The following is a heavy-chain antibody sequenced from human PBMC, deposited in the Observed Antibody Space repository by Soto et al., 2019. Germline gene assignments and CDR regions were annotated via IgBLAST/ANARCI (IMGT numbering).Heavy chain of an antibody. Sequence: ASVKVSCKAPADTFTSYYIHWVRQAPGHGLEWMGIINPNSGDTKYAQKFQGRVTMTRDTSTRTAYMEVSRLTSDDTAVYYCARSLSTIGGRPDSWGQGTLVTVSS. CDR2: INPNSGDT. V-gene: IGHV1-2*02. CDR3: ARSLSTIGGRPDS. D-gene: IGHD6-6*01. CDR1: ADTFTSYY. J-gene: IGHJ4*02.